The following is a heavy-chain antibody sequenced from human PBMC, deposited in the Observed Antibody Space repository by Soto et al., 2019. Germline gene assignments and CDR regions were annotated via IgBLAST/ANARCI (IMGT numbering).Heavy chain of an antibody. CDR2: ISYDGRTK. CDR1: GFTFSTYA. D-gene: IGHD3-22*01. Sequence: QVQLVESGGDVVQPGRSLRLSCAASGFTFSTYAMHWVRQSPGKGLEWVAVISYDGRTKYYADSVKGRFTISRDNSKNPLSLQMNSLRADDTAVYYCAKDWGYYDTSGYYYDYWGQGNLVTVSS. V-gene: IGHV3-30*18. CDR3: AKDWGYYDTSGYYYDY. J-gene: IGHJ4*02.